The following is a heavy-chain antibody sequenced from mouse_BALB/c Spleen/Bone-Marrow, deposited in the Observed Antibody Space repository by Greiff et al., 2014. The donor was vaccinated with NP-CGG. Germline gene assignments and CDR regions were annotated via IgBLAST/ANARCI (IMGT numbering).Heavy chain of an antibody. J-gene: IGHJ2*01. CDR2: IYPGDGDT. V-gene: IGHV1-87*01. CDR1: GYTFTSYW. CDR3: ARGYPSDY. Sequence: VQLVESGAELARPGASVKLSCKASGYTFTSYWMQWVKQRPGQGLEWIGAIYPGDGDTRYTQKFKGKATLTADKSSSTAYMQLSSLASEDSAVHYCARGYPSDYWGQGTTLTVSS. D-gene: IGHD3-2*02.